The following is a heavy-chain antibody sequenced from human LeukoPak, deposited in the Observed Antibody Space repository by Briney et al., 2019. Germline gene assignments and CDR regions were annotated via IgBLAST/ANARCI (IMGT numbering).Heavy chain of an antibody. CDR1: GYSFTSYW. CDR2: IDPSDSYT. J-gene: IGHJ6*02. CDR3: ATHRIEWLLSSYYYGMDV. V-gene: IGHV5-10-1*01. Sequence: GESLKISRKGSGYSFTSYWISWVRQMPGKGLEWMGRIDPSDSYTNYSPSFQGHVTISADKSISTAYLQWSSLKASDTAMYYCATHRIEWLLSSYYYGMDVWGQGTTVTVSS. D-gene: IGHD3-3*01.